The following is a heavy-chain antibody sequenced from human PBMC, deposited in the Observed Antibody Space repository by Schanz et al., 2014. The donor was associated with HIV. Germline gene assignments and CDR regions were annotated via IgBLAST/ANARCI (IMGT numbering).Heavy chain of an antibody. D-gene: IGHD3-16*01. V-gene: IGHV1-2*02. CDR1: GYTFIGYY. J-gene: IGHJ6*02. CDR3: ATWGGTSYSYARYDMDV. CDR2: INPNSGAT. Sequence: QVQLVQSGAEVKKLGASVKVSCKASGYTFIGYYMHWVRQAPGQGLEWMGWINPNSGATNYAQKFQGRVTMTRDTSISTAYMELSRLRSDDTAVFYCATWGGTSYSYARYDMDVWGQGTTVTVSS.